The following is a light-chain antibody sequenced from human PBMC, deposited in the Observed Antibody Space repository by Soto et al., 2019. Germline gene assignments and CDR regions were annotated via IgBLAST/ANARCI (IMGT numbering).Light chain of an antibody. Sequence: EIVLTQSPAILSLSPGERATLSCRASQSLGTYLTWYQLRPGQAPRLLIHAASARATGVPARFTGSGSGTDFTLTISALEPEDFVVYYCQQRSEWPLTFGGGTKVYIK. CDR3: QQRSEWPLT. CDR1: QSLGTY. CDR2: AAS. V-gene: IGKV3-11*01. J-gene: IGKJ4*01.